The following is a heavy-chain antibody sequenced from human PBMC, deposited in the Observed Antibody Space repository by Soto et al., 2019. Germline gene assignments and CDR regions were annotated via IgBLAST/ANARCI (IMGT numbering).Heavy chain of an antibody. CDR2: ISTYNGNT. CDR1: GYSFSSYG. CDR3: GRAKDAVSDALEL. J-gene: IGHJ3*01. D-gene: IGHD2-15*01. Sequence: QVQLVQSAGEVKKPGASVKVSCTTYGYSFSSYGISWVREAPGQGLEWLGWISTYNGNTKYAESRQGRISLTLDASTTTAFMELKDLQFDDTAVYFGGRAKDAVSDALELWGQGTTVIV. V-gene: IGHV1-18*01.